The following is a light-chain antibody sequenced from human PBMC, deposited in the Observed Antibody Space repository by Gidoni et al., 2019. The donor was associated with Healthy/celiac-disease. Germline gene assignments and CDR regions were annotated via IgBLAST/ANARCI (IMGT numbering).Light chain of an antibody. CDR3: QQDGSSYT. V-gene: IGKV3-20*01. Sequence: EIVLTQSPGTLSLSPGERATISCRASQSVSSSYLDWYQQKPGQAPRLLIYGASSRATGIPDRFSGSGSGTDFTLTISRLEPEDFAVYYCQQDGSSYTFGQGTKLEIK. CDR1: QSVSSSY. CDR2: GAS. J-gene: IGKJ2*01.